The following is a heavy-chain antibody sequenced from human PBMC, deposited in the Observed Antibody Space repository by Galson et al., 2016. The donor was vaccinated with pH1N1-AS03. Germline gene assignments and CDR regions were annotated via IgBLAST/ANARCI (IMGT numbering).Heavy chain of an antibody. V-gene: IGHV1-2*04. J-gene: IGHJ6*02. CDR2: INTDSGVT. CDR3: ARDPRGPCTTATCTTTYYFGMDV. CDR1: GYIFTGFY. Sequence: SCKASGYIFTGFYVHWVRQAPGQGLEWMGWINTDSGVTNYAQKFEAWVTMTRDTSVGTAYMELYGLKSDDTAVYYCARDPRGPCTTATCTTTYYFGMDVWGQGTTVIVSS. D-gene: IGHD2-2*01.